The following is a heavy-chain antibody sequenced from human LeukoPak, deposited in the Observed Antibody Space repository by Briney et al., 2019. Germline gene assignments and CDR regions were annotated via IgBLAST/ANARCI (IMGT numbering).Heavy chain of an antibody. CDR2: ISGSGGCT. J-gene: IGHJ4*02. V-gene: IGHV3-23*01. CDR3: AKGDTYHSSGYYDY. Sequence: GGSLRLSCAASGFTFSSYAMSWVRQAPGKGLEWVSAISGSGGCTYYADSVKGRFTISRDNSKNTLYLQMNSLRAEDTAVYYCAKGDTYHSSGYYDYWGQGTLVTVSS. D-gene: IGHD3-22*01. CDR1: GFTFSSYA.